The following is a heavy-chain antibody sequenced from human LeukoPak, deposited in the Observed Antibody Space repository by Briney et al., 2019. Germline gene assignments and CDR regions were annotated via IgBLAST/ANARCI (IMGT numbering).Heavy chain of an antibody. CDR1: GFTFTSYA. CDR3: AKGGVTSVYHAFDI. J-gene: IGHJ3*02. V-gene: IGHV3-23*01. D-gene: IGHD1-14*01. Sequence: GGSLRLSCAASGFTFTSYARSWVRQAQGKGLEWVSAISGDASGTYYTDSVKGRFTISRDNSKNTLFLQMNSLRAEDTAVYYCAKGGVTSVYHAFDIWGRGTMVSVSS. CDR2: ISGDASGT.